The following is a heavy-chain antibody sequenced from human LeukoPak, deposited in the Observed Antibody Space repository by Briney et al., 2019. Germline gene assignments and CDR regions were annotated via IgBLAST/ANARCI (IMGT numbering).Heavy chain of an antibody. CDR3: ARGPTMIVVVTYYFDS. D-gene: IGHD3-22*01. J-gene: IGHJ4*02. CDR2: IYSGGST. V-gene: IGHV3-66*01. CDR1: GFTVSSNY. Sequence: GGSLRLSCAASGFTVSSNYMSWVRQAPGKGLEWVSVIYSGGSTYYADSVKGRFTISRDNSKNTLYLQMNSLRAEDTAVYYCARGPTMIVVVTYYFDSGGQGTLVTVPP.